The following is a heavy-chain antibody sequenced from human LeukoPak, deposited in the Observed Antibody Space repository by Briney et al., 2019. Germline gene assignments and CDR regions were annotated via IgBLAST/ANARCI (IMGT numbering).Heavy chain of an antibody. CDR3: ARVGYSSSWYVLDP. J-gene: IGHJ5*02. D-gene: IGHD6-13*01. CDR1: GFTFSDYY. Sequence: GGSLRLSCAASGFTFSDYYMSWIRQAPGKGLEWVSYISSSGSTIYYADSVKGRFTISRGNAKNSLYLQMNSLRAEDTAVYYCARVGYSSSWYVLDPWGQGTLVTVSS. V-gene: IGHV3-11*01. CDR2: ISSSGSTI.